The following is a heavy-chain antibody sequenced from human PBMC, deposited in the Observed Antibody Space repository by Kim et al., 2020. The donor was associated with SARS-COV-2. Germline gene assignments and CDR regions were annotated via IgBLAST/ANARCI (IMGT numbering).Heavy chain of an antibody. J-gene: IGHJ6*02. CDR3: AREKRYSSSWPRSEYYYGLDV. CDR1: GFILSSYE. V-gene: IGHV3-48*03. Sequence: GGSLRLSCAASGFILSSYEMNWVRQAPGKGLEWVSYISSSGSIIYYADSVKGRFTISRDNAKNSLYLQMNSLRAEDTAVYYCAREKRYSSSWPRSEYYYGLDVWGQGTTVTVSS. D-gene: IGHD6-13*01. CDR2: ISSSGSII.